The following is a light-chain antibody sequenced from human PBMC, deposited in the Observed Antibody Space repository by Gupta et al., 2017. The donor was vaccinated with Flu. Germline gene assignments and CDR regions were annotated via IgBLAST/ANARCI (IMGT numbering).Light chain of an antibody. CDR3: QQRGDWPPT. CDR1: QNIYSS. V-gene: IGKV3-11*01. J-gene: IGKJ4*01. CDR2: EAS. Sequence: GERATLPCRASQNIYSSLTWYRQKPGQSPSLLVYEASRRATGVPARFSGHGSGTDFTLTIYSLELEDFAVYFCQQRGDWPPTFGGGTRVDLK.